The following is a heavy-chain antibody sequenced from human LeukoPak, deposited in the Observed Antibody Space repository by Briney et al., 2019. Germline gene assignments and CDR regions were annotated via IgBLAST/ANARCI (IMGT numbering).Heavy chain of an antibody. CDR2: IYHSGST. V-gene: IGHV4-39*01. Sequence: SQTLSLTCTVSGGSISSGSYYWGWIRQAPGKGLEWIGSIYHSGSTYYNPSLKSRVTISVDTSKNQFSLKLTSVTAADTAVYYCARHYGQWLATYYFDYWGQGTLVTVSS. CDR1: GGSISSGSYY. D-gene: IGHD6-19*01. CDR3: ARHYGQWLATYYFDY. J-gene: IGHJ4*02.